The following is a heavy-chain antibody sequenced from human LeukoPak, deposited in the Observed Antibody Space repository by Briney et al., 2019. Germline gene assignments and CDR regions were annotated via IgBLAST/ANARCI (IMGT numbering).Heavy chain of an antibody. D-gene: IGHD2-2*01. CDR1: GGSISSYY. V-gene: IGHV4-4*07. Sequence: SETLSLTCTVSGGSISSYYWSWIRQPAGKGLEWIGRIYTSGSTNYNPSLRSRVTMSVDTSKNQFSLKLTSVTAADTAVYYCERDKCNSTSCPKYFDYWGQGTLVTVSS. CDR2: IYTSGST. CDR3: ERDKCNSTSCPKYFDY. J-gene: IGHJ4*02.